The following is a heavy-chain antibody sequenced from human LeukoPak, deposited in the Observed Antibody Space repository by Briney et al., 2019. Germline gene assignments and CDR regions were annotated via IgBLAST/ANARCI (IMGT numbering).Heavy chain of an antibody. CDR3: AKSYDRSGYYVYFDF. CDR2: ISYSGGT. CDR1: GGSISSYY. V-gene: IGHV4-59*01. J-gene: IGHJ2*01. D-gene: IGHD3-22*01. Sequence: PSETLSLTCSVSGGSISSYYWSWIRQPPGKGLEWMGYISYSGGTNYNPSLKSRVTISIDTSKNQFSLKLNSVTAADTAVYYCAKSYDRSGYYVYFDFWGRGTLVTVSS.